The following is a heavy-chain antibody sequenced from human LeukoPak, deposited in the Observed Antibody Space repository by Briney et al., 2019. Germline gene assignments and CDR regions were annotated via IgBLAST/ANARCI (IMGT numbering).Heavy chain of an antibody. CDR1: GYSFTSYW. CDR3: ARLYDILTGYHPYYFDY. J-gene: IGHJ4*02. D-gene: IGHD3-9*01. Sequence: GESLKISCKGSGYSFTSYWIGWVRQMPGKGLEWMGIIYPGDSDTRYSPSFQGQVTISADKSISTAYLQWSSLKASDTAMYYCARLYDILTGYHPYYFDYWGQGTLVTVSS. V-gene: IGHV5-51*01. CDR2: IYPGDSDT.